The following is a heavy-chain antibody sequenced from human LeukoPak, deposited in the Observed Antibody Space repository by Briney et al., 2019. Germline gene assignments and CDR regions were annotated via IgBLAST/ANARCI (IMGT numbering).Heavy chain of an antibody. CDR2: TYYTGSA. CDR3: ARDARRSSGWYWGGYYYYGMDV. J-gene: IGHJ6*02. V-gene: IGHV4-59*11. CDR1: GGSISNHY. Sequence: SETLSLTCSVSGGSISNHYWSWLRQPPGRGLEWIGYTYYTGSANYNPSLKSRVTMSVDTSKNQFSLKLSSVTAADTAVYYCARDARRSSGWYWGGYYYYGMDVWGQGTTVTVSS. D-gene: IGHD6-19*01.